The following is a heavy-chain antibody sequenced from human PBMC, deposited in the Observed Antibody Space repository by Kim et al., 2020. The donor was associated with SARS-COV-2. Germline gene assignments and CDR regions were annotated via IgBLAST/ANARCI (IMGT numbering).Heavy chain of an antibody. V-gene: IGHV4-39*01. CDR3: ASGLRYFDCRVLDTIGYGMGV. J-gene: IGHJ6*02. CDR1: GGSISSSSYY. D-gene: IGHD3-9*01. CDR2: IYYSGST. Sequence: SETLSLTCTVSGGSISSSSYYWGWIRQPPGKGLEGIGCIYYSGSTYYNPSLKIRVTISVDTSKNQFSLKLSSVTAADTAVYYCASGLRYFDCRVLDTIGYGMGVWGQGTTVTVSS.